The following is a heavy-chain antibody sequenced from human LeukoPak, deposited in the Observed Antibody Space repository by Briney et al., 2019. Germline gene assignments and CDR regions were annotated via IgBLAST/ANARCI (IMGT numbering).Heavy chain of an antibody. J-gene: IGHJ4*02. CDR1: GYTLTELS. V-gene: IGHV1-24*01. Sequence: ASVKVSCKVSGYTLTELSMHWVQQAPGKGLEWMGRVDPEDGETIYAEKFQGRVTITADTSTDTAYMELSSLRSEDTAVYYCAIESSSLLFDYWGQGTLVTVSS. D-gene: IGHD6-13*01. CDR2: VDPEDGET. CDR3: AIESSSLLFDY.